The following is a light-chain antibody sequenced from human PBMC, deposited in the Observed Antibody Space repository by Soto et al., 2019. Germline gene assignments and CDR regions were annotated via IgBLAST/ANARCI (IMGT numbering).Light chain of an antibody. J-gene: IGKJ5*01. Sequence: SVLTHSPGTLSFSPGERATLSCGASQSVTSGALAWYQQKPGQAPRLLVYGAPSRATGIPDRFSGSGSGTDFTLTISRVEPEDFAVYYCQQYGSPITFGQGTRLEIK. V-gene: IGKV3-20*01. CDR1: QSVTSGA. CDR2: GAP. CDR3: QQYGSPIT.